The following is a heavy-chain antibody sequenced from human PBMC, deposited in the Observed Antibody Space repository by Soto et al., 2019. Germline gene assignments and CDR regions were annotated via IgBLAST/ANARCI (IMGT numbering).Heavy chain of an antibody. V-gene: IGHV3-33*01. J-gene: IGHJ6*02. D-gene: IGHD2-15*01. Sequence: PGGSLRLSCAASGFTFSSYGMHWVRQAPGKGLEWVAVIWYDGSNKYYADSVKGRFTISRDNSKNTLYLQMNSLGAGDTAVYYCARAYSGRLPRRADYYYAMDVWGQGTTVTVSS. CDR3: ARAYSGRLPRRADYYYAMDV. CDR1: GFTFSSYG. CDR2: IWYDGSNK.